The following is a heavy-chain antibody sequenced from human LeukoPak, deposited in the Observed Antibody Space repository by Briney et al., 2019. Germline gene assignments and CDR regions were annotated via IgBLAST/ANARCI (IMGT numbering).Heavy chain of an antibody. D-gene: IGHD3-22*01. V-gene: IGHV3-23*01. CDR2: ISGSGGST. J-gene: IGHJ4*02. CDR1: GFTFSSYA. CDR3: AKGASRLYDNSGYYPFLYDY. Sequence: GGSLRLSCAASGFTFSSYAMSWVRQAPGKGLEWVSAISGSGGSTYYADSVKGRFTISRDNSKNTLYLQMNSLRAEDTAVYYCAKGASRLYDNSGYYPFLYDYWGQGTLVSVSS.